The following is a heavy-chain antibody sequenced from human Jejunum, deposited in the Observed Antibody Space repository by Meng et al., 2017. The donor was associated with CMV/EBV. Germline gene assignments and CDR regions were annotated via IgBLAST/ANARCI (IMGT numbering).Heavy chain of an antibody. J-gene: IGHJ6*02. V-gene: IGHV4-59*01. D-gene: IGHD5-18*01. CDR3: AGGGEGYIDYYGRDV. CDR2: SYYRGST. CDR1: GGSISISY. Sequence: VSGGSISISYWSWIRQPPGKGLEWIGYSYYRGSTNSNPSLKSRVTISVETSKNRFSLKLNSVTTADTAGYYCAGGGEGYIDYYGRDVGGQGTTVTVSS.